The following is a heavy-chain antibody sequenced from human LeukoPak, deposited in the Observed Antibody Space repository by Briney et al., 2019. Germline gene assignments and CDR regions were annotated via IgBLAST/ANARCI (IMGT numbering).Heavy chain of an antibody. Sequence: SETLSLTCTVYGGSISSHHWSWHRQRPGKGLEWIGYIYYSGSTNYNPSLKSRVTISVRTSKNQFSLKLSSVTATDTAMYYCARDYGVQTTGTSAYYYYMDVWGKGTTVTVSS. CDR1: GGSISSHH. D-gene: IGHD1-1*01. V-gene: IGHV4-59*11. CDR3: ARDYGVQTTGTSAYYYYMDV. J-gene: IGHJ6*03. CDR2: IYYSGST.